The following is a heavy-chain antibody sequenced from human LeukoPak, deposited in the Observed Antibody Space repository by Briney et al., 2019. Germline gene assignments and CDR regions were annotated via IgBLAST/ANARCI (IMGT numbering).Heavy chain of an antibody. Sequence: GESLKISCQGSGYSFTSYWIGWVRQMPGKGLEWMGIIYPGDSDTRYSPSFQGQVTISADKSISTAYLQWSSLKASDTATYYCARRIGYYYDSSGYYNYWGQGTLVTVSS. CDR3: ARRIGYYYDSSGYYNY. V-gene: IGHV5-51*01. J-gene: IGHJ4*02. CDR2: IYPGDSDT. D-gene: IGHD3-22*01. CDR1: GYSFTSYW.